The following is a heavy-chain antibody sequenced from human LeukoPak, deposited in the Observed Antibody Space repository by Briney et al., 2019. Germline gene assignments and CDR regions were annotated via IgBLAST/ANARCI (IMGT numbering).Heavy chain of an antibody. D-gene: IGHD2-2*03. CDR3: ARVRPPRPGYCSSTSCRTNHFDY. CDR1: GGSFSGYY. J-gene: IGHJ4*02. V-gene: IGHV4-34*01. CDR2: INHSGST. Sequence: SETLSLTCAVYGGSFSGYYWSWIRQPPGKGLEWTGEINHSGSTNYNPSLKSRVTISVDTSKNQFSLKLSSVTAADTAVYYCARVRPPRPGYCSSTSCRTNHFDYWGQGTLVTVSS.